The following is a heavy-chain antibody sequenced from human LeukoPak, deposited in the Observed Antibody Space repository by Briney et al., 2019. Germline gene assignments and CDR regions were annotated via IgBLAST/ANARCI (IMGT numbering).Heavy chain of an antibody. Sequence: PGGSLRPSCEASGFTFNNYAMHWVRQAPGKGLEWVSGISWDRGTTGYGDSVKGRFTISRDNAKNTLYLQMNSLRAEDTAVYYCAKGYDCGGDCIDAFDIWGQGTIITVSS. CDR2: ISWDRGTT. CDR3: AKGYDCGGDCIDAFDI. D-gene: IGHD2-21*02. V-gene: IGHV3-9*01. J-gene: IGHJ3*02. CDR1: GFTFNNYA.